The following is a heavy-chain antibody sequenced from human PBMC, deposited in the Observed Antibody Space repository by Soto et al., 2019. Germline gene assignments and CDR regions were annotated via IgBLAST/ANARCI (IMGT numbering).Heavy chain of an antibody. CDR3: ATVFAGPTQGYLPATSSGYYSYFDY. D-gene: IGHD3-22*01. CDR1: GYTLTELS. J-gene: IGHJ4*02. V-gene: IGHV1-24*01. Sequence: SVKVSCKVSGYTLTELSMHWVQQAPGKGLEWMGGFDPEDGETIYAQKFQDRVTMTEDTSTDTAYMELSSLRSEDTAVYYCATVFAGPTQGYLPATSSGYYSYFDYWGQGTLVTVSS. CDR2: FDPEDGET.